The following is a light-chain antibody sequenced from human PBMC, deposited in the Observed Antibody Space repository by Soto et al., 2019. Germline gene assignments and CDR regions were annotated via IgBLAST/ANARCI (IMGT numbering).Light chain of an antibody. V-gene: IGKV3-15*01. CDR1: QSISSN. CDR3: QQYNSRPLT. CDR2: GAS. Sequence: EIVMTQSPDSLSVSPGERATLSCRASQSISSNLAWYQQKPGQAPRLLFYGASTRATAIPARFSGSGSGTDFTLTISSLQSEDFAVYYCQQYNSRPLTFGGGTKVEIK. J-gene: IGKJ4*01.